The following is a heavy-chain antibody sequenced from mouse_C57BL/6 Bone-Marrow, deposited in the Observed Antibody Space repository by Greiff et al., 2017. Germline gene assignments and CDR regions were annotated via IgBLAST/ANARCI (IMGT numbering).Heavy chain of an antibody. D-gene: IGHD1-1*01. CDR3: AKGYGSSSYWYFDV. V-gene: IGHV1-54*01. CDR1: GYAFTNYL. J-gene: IGHJ1*03. Sequence: VQLQQSGAELVRPGTSVKVSCKASGYAFTNYLIEWVKQRPGQGLEWIGVINPGSGGTNYNEKFKGKATLTAYKSSSTAYMQLSSLTSEDSAVYFCAKGYGSSSYWYFDVWGTGTTVTVSS. CDR2: INPGSGGT.